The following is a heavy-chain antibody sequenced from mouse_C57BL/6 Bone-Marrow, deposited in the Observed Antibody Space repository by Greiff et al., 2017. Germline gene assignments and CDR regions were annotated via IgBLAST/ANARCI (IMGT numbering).Heavy chain of an antibody. CDR3: DHMDY. CDR2: IDPSDSYT. D-gene: IGHD3-3*01. V-gene: IGHV1-59*01. Sequence: QVQLQQPGAELVRPGTSVKLSCKASGYTFTSYWLHWVKQRPGQGLEWIGVIDPSDSYTNYNQKFKGKATLTVDTSSSTAYMQLSSLTSADSAVYYGDHMDYWGQGTSVTVSS. CDR1: GYTFTSYW. J-gene: IGHJ4*01.